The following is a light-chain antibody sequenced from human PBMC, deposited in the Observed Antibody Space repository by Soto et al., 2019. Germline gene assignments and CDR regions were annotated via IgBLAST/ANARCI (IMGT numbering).Light chain of an antibody. V-gene: IGLV2-14*01. J-gene: IGLJ1*01. Sequence: QSALTQPASESGSPGQSITISCTGTSSDVGGYNYVSWYQQHPGKAPKLMIYEVSNRPSGVSNRFSGSKSGNTASLTISGLQAEDDADYYCSSYTSSSSLVFGTGNKLTVL. CDR1: SSDVGGYNY. CDR2: EVS. CDR3: SSYTSSSSLV.